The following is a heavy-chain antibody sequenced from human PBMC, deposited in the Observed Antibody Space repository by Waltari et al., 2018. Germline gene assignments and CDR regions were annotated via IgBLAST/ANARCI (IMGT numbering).Heavy chain of an antibody. J-gene: IGHJ4*02. V-gene: IGHV3-74*01. CDR1: GLPFRNYW. CDR3: ARGSPGSSYGYYYAY. Sequence: EVQLVESGGGLVQPGGSLRLSCAASGLPFRNYWMHWVRQAPGKGLVWVSRIKSDGSTTHYADSVKGRFTISRDNAKNTLYLQMNSLRAEDTAVYYCARGSPGSSYGYYYAYWGQGNMVTVSS. D-gene: IGHD3-10*01. CDR2: IKSDGSTT.